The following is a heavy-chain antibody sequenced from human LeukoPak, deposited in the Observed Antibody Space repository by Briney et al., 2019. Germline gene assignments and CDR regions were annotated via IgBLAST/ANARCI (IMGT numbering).Heavy chain of an antibody. V-gene: IGHV3-30*02. D-gene: IGHD5-18*01. Sequence: PGGSLRLSCAASGFTFSSYGMHWVRQAPGKGLEWVAFIRYDGSNKYYADSVKGRFTISRDNSKNTLYLQMNSLRAEDTAVYYCAKEWDSYGSSNSPFDYWGQGTLVTVSS. CDR2: IRYDGSNK. CDR3: AKEWDSYGSSNSPFDY. CDR1: GFTFSSYG. J-gene: IGHJ4*02.